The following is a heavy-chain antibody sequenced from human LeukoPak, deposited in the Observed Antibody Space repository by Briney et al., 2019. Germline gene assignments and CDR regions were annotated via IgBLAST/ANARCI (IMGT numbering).Heavy chain of an antibody. CDR1: GGSISSYY. J-gene: IGHJ4*02. Sequence: SETLSLTCTVSGGSISSYYWSWIQQSPGKGLEWIGHIYSSGSTNYNPSLKSRVTISVDTSKNQFSLKLSSVTAADTALYYCARNYDNSGYTAFGYWGRGTLVTVSS. CDR3: ARNYDNSGYTAFGY. CDR2: IYSSGST. D-gene: IGHD3-22*01. V-gene: IGHV4-59*01.